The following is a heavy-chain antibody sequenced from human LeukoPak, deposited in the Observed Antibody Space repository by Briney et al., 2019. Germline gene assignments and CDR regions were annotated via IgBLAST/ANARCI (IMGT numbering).Heavy chain of an antibody. V-gene: IGHV3-21*01. CDR3: ARVWFGELPPYYFDY. Sequence: GGSLRLSCAAPGFIFSSYNMNWVRQAPGKGLEWVSSISSSSSYIYYADSVKGRFTISRDNAKNSLYLQMNSLRAEDTAVYYCARVWFGELPPYYFDYWGQGTLVTVSS. CDR1: GFIFSSYN. J-gene: IGHJ4*02. CDR2: ISSSSSYI. D-gene: IGHD3-10*01.